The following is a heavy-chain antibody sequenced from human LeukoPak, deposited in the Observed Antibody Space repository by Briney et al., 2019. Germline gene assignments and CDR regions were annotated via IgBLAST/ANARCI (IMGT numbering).Heavy chain of an antibody. CDR2: IIPIFGTA. CDR1: GGTFSSYA. J-gene: IGHJ4*02. V-gene: IGHV1-69*05. D-gene: IGHD3-22*01. CDR3: ARAVHDSSGYYPPDFDY. Sequence: ASVKVSCKXSGGTFSSYAISWVRQAPGQGLEWMGRIIPIFGTANYAQKFQGRVTITTDESTSTAYMELSSLRSEDTAVYYCARAVHDSSGYYPPDFDYWGQGTLATVSS.